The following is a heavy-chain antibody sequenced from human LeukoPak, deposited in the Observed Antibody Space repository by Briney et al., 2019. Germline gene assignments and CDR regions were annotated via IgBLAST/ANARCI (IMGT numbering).Heavy chain of an antibody. CDR2: IWYDGSKN. Sequence: PGGSLRLSCAASGFTFSSNGMPWVRQAPGKGLEWVAVIWYDGSKNYYADSVKGRFTISRDNSKNTLYLQMNSLRAEDTALYYCARLSGSYLDYWGQGTLVTVSS. D-gene: IGHD1-26*01. V-gene: IGHV3-33*01. J-gene: IGHJ4*02. CDR3: ARLSGSYLDY. CDR1: GFTFSSNG.